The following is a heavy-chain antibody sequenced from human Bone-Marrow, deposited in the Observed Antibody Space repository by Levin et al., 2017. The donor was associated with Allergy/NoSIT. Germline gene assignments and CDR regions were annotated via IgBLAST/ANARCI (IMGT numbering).Heavy chain of an antibody. Sequence: RSGGSLRLSCAASGFTFSDYYMTWFRQAPGKGLEWISYISGGGSTISYADSVRGRFTISRDNAKKSLYLQMNSLRAEDTAIYYCAREKRGSYWGQGTLVTVSS. CDR1: GFTFSDYY. CDR3: AREKRGSY. CDR2: ISGGGSTI. D-gene: IGHD3-10*01. V-gene: IGHV3-11*01. J-gene: IGHJ4*02.